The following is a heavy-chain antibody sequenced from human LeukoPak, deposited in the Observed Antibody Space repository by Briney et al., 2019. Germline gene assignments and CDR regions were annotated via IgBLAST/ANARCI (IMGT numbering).Heavy chain of an antibody. Sequence: ASVKVSCKASGYTFTGYYMHWVRQAPGQGLEWMGWINPNSGGTNYAQKFQGWVTMTRDTSISTAYMELSRLRSDDTAVYYCARDSDGYSGYDVTDYYYYGMDVWGQGTTVTVSS. CDR3: ARDSDGYSGYDVTDYYYYGMDV. CDR2: INPNSGGT. D-gene: IGHD5-12*01. CDR1: GYTFTGYY. V-gene: IGHV1-2*04. J-gene: IGHJ6*02.